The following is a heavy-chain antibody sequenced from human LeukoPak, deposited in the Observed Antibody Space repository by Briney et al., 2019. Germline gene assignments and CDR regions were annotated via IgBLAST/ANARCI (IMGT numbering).Heavy chain of an antibody. CDR2: VYYSGST. V-gene: IGHV4-59*12. CDR1: GGSISSYY. J-gene: IGHJ4*02. Sequence: SETLSLTCTVSGGSISSYYWSWIRQPPGKGLEWIGCVYYSGSTNYNPSLKSRVTISVDMAKYQFSLKLTSVTAADTAVYYCARRLRHYDIVTGYYTYFDRWGQGTLVTVSS. CDR3: ARRLRHYDIVTGYYTYFDR. D-gene: IGHD3-9*01.